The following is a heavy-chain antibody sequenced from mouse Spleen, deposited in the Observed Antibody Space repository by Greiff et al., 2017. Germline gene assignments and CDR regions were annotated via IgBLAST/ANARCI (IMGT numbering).Heavy chain of an antibody. V-gene: IGHV1-69*01. D-gene: IGHD1-1*01. CDR3: ARYGDYFDY. CDR2: IDPSDSYT. J-gene: IGHJ2*01. CDR1: GYTFTSYW. Sequence: QVQLQQSGAELVMPGASVKLSCKASGYTFTSYWMHWVKQRPGQGLEWIGEIDPSDSYTNYNQKFKGKATLTVDKSSSTAYMQLSSLTSEDSAVYYCARYGDYFDYWGQGTTLTVSS.